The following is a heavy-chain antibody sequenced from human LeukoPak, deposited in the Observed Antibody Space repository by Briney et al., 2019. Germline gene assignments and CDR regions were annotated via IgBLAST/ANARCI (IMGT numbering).Heavy chain of an antibody. CDR2: INHSGST. V-gene: IGHV4-34*01. Sequence: PSETLSLTCAVYGGSFSGYYWSWIRQPPGKGLEWIGEINHSGSTYYNPSLKSRVTISVDTSKNQFSLKLSSVAAADTAVYYCAREIAAAGTLDYWGQGTLVTVSS. CDR3: AREIAAAGTLDY. D-gene: IGHD6-13*01. CDR1: GGSFSGYY. J-gene: IGHJ4*02.